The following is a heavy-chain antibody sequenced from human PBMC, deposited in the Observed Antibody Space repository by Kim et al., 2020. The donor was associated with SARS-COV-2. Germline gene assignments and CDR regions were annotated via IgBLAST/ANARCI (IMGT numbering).Heavy chain of an antibody. J-gene: IGHJ4*02. CDR1: GFTLSSYG. CDR3: ARDYDSINY. D-gene: IGHD3-22*01. CDR2: IWSSGNNK. V-gene: IGHV3-33*01. Sequence: GGSLRLSCAASGFTLSSYGMHWVRQAPGKGLEWVAVIWSSGNNKYYADSVKGRFTISRDNSRNTVYLQMNSLRAEDTAVYYCARDYDSINYWGQGTPVTVSS.